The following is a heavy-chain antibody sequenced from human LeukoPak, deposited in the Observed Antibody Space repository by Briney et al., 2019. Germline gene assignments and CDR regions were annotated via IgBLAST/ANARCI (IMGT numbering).Heavy chain of an antibody. D-gene: IGHD5-24*01. V-gene: IGHV1-69*04. Sequence: SVKVSCKASGGTFSSYAISWVRQAPGQGLEWMGRIIPILGIANYAQKFQGRVTITADKSTSTAYMELSSLRSEDTAVYYCARDRRDGYNSRAARGAFDIWGQGTMVTVSS. J-gene: IGHJ3*02. CDR3: ARDRRDGYNSRAARGAFDI. CDR1: GGTFSSYA. CDR2: IIPILGIA.